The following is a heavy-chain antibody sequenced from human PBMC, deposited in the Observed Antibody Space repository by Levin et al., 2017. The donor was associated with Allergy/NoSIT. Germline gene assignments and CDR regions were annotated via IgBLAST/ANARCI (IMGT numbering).Heavy chain of an antibody. CDR1: GGTFSSYA. J-gene: IGHJ5*02. V-gene: IGHV1-69*13. Sequence: GASVKVSCKASGGTFSSYAISWVRQAPGQGLEWMGGIIPISNTADYAQRFQGRVTITADESATTAYLELSSLRSEDTAVYYCARDLLEYNLNNTKTWVDPWGQGTLVTVSS. D-gene: IGHD1/OR15-1a*01. CDR3: ARDLLEYNLNNTKTWVDP. CDR2: IIPISNTA.